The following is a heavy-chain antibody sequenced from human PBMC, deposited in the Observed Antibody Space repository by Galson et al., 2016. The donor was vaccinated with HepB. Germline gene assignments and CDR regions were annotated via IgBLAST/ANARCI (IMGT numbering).Heavy chain of an antibody. V-gene: IGHV4-30-4*01. J-gene: IGHJ4*02. CDR1: GGSINSRDYY. CDR2: VYSSGNT. D-gene: IGHD3-10*01. CDR3: ARHRGYYGSGRD. Sequence: TLSLTCTVSGGSINSRDYYWSWVRQPPGRGPEWIGYVYSSGNTFYSPSLKSRLTIPLATSRSQFSLKLASVTAADTAMYYCARHRGYYGSGRDWGQGTMVTVSS.